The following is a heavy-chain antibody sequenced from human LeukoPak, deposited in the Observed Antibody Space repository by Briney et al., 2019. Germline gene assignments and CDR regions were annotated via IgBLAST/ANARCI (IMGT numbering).Heavy chain of an antibody. V-gene: IGHV4-59*12. CDR1: GDSIDSYY. CDR2: IYYRGTT. J-gene: IGHJ4*02. Sequence: SETLSLTCTVSGDSIDSYYWSWIRQPPGRGLEWIGYIYYRGTTSYNPFLKSRVTISVDTSKNQFSLKLNSVTAADTAVYYCARLPRYGGYDHFDYWGQGILVIVSS. CDR3: ARLPRYGGYDHFDY. D-gene: IGHD5-12*01.